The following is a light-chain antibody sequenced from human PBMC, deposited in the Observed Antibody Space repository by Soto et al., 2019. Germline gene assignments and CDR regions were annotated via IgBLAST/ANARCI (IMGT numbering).Light chain of an antibody. CDR3: QQYNRWPWT. CDR2: GAS. Sequence: EVGMTQSPATVSVSPGERATLSCRASQRVSSDLAWYQQKPGQAPRLFIYGASTRATGIPGRFSGSGSGTEFTLTISSLQSEDFAVYYCQQYNRWPWTFGQGTKVEIK. J-gene: IGKJ1*01. V-gene: IGKV3-15*01. CDR1: QRVSSD.